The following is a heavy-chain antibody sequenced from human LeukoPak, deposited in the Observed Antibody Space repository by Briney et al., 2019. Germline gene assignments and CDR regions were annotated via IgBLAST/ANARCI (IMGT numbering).Heavy chain of an antibody. CDR1: GFTFSSYG. J-gene: IGHJ4*02. D-gene: IGHD3-10*01. Sequence: GSLRLSCAASGFTFSSYGMHWVRQAPGKGLEWVAVISYDGSNKYYADSVKGRFTISRDNSKNTLYLQMNSLRAEDTAVYYCAKGSRGVMFDYWGQGTLVTVSS. V-gene: IGHV3-30*18. CDR2: ISYDGSNK. CDR3: AKGSRGVMFDY.